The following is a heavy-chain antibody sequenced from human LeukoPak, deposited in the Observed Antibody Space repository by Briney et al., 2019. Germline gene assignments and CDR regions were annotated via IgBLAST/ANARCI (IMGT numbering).Heavy chain of an antibody. CDR3: ARDLSSGWLDYDFDY. CDR2: IKQDGSEK. Sequence: GGSLRLSCPASGFTFSSFEMNWVRQAPGKGLEWVANIKQDGSEKYYVDSVKGRFTISRDNAKNSLYLQMNSLRAEDTAVYYCARDLSSGWLDYDFDYWGQGTLVTVSS. J-gene: IGHJ4*02. CDR1: GFTFSSFE. D-gene: IGHD3-22*01. V-gene: IGHV3-7*01.